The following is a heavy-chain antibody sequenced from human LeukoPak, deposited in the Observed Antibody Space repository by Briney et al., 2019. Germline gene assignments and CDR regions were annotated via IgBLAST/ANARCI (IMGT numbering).Heavy chain of an antibody. J-gene: IGHJ3*02. CDR1: GFTFSSNY. CDR2: IYSGGST. V-gene: IGHV3-66*02. CDR3: ARAPGNPGAFDI. Sequence: GGSLRLSCAASGFTFSSNYMSWVRQAPGKGLEWVSGIYSGGSTYYADSVKGRFTISSDNSKNTLYLQMNSLRAEDTAVYYCARAPGNPGAFDIWGQGTMVTVSS.